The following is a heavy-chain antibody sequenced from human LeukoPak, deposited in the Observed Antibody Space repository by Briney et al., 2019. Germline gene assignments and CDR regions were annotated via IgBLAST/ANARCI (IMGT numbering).Heavy chain of an antibody. CDR2: IYSGGTT. V-gene: IGHV3-66*01. CDR3: ARFRTRETFDI. J-gene: IGHJ3*02. D-gene: IGHD1-26*01. CDR1: GLTVNDNY. Sequence: PGGSLRLSCVVFGLTVNDNYMTWVRQAPGKGPEWLSVIYSGGTTYYADSVKGRFTISRDDSKNMLYLQMNRLRAEDTAVYFCARFRTRETFDIWGQGTMVTVSS.